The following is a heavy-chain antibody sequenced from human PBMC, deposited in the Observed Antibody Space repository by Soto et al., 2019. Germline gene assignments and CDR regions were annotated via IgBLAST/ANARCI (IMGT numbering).Heavy chain of an antibody. Sequence: QVQMMQSGAEVKEPGASVKVSCKASGYVFTKYPIAWLRQAPGQGLEWMGNNDNTNYGKNFQGRLTLHTDTPTSTSYMKLRELRSEDTAVYYCARVMVVPAGMHEGVWFDPWGQGTPVTVSS. D-gene: IGHD3-10*01. CDR1: GYVFTKYP. V-gene: IGHV1-18*01. J-gene: IGHJ5*02. CDR3: ARVMVVPAGMHEGVWFDP. CDR2: NDNT.